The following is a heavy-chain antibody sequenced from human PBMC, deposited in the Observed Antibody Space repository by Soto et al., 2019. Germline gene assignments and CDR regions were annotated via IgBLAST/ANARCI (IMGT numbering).Heavy chain of an antibody. Sequence: GGSLRLSCAASGFTFSSYAMSWVRQAPRKGLEWVSAISGSGGSTYYADSVKGRFTISRDNSKNTLYLQMNSLRAEDTAVYYCAKGCGGTIFGVVIPEPYYYYYGMDVWGQGTTVTVSS. CDR2: ISGSGGST. CDR3: AKGCGGTIFGVVIPEPYYYYYGMDV. V-gene: IGHV3-23*01. J-gene: IGHJ6*02. D-gene: IGHD3-3*01. CDR1: GFTFSSYA.